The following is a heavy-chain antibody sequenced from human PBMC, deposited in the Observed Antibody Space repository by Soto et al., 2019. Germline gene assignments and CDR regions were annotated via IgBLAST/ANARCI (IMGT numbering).Heavy chain of an antibody. CDR2: INPSGGRP. CDR3: ATLGRVYSNWNYIF. V-gene: IGHV1-46*01. D-gene: IGHD1-7*01. Sequence: ASVKVSCMASGYTFPSYYMHWVRQPPGQGLEWMGIINPSGGRPSYAQKFQGRVTMTTDTSTSTVYMELSSLRSEDTAMYYCATLGRVYSNWNYIFWGQGTLVTVSS. J-gene: IGHJ4*02. CDR1: GYTFPSYY.